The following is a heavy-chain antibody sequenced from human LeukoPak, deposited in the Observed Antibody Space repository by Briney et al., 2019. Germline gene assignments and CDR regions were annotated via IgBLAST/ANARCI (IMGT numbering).Heavy chain of an antibody. CDR1: GGSISSGGYC. Sequence: SETLSLTCAVSGGSISSGGYCWSWIRQPPGKGLEWIGYIYHSGSTYYNPSLKSRVTISVDRSKNQFSLKLSSVTAADTAVYYCARLGYCSSTSCSNNWFDPWGQGTLVTVSS. J-gene: IGHJ5*02. V-gene: IGHV4-30-2*01. D-gene: IGHD2-2*01. CDR2: IYHSGST. CDR3: ARLGYCSSTSCSNNWFDP.